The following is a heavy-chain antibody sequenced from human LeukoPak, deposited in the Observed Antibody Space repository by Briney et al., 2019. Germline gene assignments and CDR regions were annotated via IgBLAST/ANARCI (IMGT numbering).Heavy chain of an antibody. V-gene: IGHV3-23*01. Sequence: GGSLRLSCAASGFTFSSYAMSWVRQAPGKGLEWVSAISGSGGSTYYADSVKGRFTISRDNAKSTLYLQMNNLSAEDTAVYYCVRDGDSSSSLDFDLWGQGTLVPVSS. CDR3: VRDGDSSSSLDFDL. CDR1: GFTFSSYA. D-gene: IGHD6-13*01. J-gene: IGHJ4*02. CDR2: ISGSGGST.